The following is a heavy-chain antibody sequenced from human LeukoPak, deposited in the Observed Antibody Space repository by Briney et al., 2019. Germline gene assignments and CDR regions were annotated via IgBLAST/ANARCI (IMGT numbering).Heavy chain of an antibody. CDR2: INPGGSNR. Sequence: PGGSLRLSCAASGITFSNYEMNWVRQAPGKGLEWASYINPGGSNRFYAGSVRGRFAIYRDDAKKSVYLQMNSLRAEDTAVYYCASSLSSGWGPVDDYWGQGIMVTVSS. J-gene: IGHJ4*02. V-gene: IGHV3-48*03. CDR1: GITFSNYE. CDR3: ASSLSSGWGPVDDY. D-gene: IGHD6-19*01.